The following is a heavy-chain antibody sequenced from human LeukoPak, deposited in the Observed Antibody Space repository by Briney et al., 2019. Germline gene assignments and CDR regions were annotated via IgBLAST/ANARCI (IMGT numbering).Heavy chain of an antibody. CDR2: IYYSGST. V-gene: IGHV4-39*07. CDR1: GVSISSSNNY. Sequence: SETLSLTCSVAGVSISSSNNYWGWIRQPPGKGLEWIASIYYSGSTYYNPSLTSRLTISVDTSKNQFSLKLSSVTAADTAIYYCARHGAYDILTGWEIWFDPWGQGTLVTVSS. CDR3: ARHGAYDILTGWEIWFDP. D-gene: IGHD3-9*01. J-gene: IGHJ5*02.